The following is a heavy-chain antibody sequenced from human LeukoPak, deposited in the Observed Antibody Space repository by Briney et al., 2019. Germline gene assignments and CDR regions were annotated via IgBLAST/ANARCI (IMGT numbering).Heavy chain of an antibody. V-gene: IGHV3-9*01. CDR3: AKVRYYYDSSGFYGMDV. Sequence: PGGSLRLSCAASGFTFDDYAMHWVRQAPGKGLEWVSGISWNSGSIGYADSVKGRFTISRDNAKNSLYLQMNSLRAEDTALYYCAKVRYYYDSSGFYGMDVWGQGTTVTVSS. J-gene: IGHJ6*02. CDR2: ISWNSGSI. D-gene: IGHD3-22*01. CDR1: GFTFDDYA.